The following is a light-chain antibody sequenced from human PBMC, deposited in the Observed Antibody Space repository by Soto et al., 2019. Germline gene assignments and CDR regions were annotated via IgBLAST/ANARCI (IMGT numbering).Light chain of an antibody. V-gene: IGLV2-14*01. CDR3: SSYTSTSTLCV. J-gene: IGLJ1*01. CDR1: RRDIGGYNY. CDR2: DVS. Sequence: QSVLTQPASVSGSPGQSITITCTGTRRDIGGYNYVSWYQQHPGKAPKPMIYDVSNRPSGVSNRFSGSKSSNTASLTISGLQVEDEADYYCSSYTSTSTLCVFGTGTKVTVL.